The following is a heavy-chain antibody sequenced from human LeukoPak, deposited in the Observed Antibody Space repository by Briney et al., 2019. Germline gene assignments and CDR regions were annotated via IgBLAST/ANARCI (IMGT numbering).Heavy chain of an antibody. CDR3: ARQGKQQLVRSFDY. D-gene: IGHD6-13*01. J-gene: IGHJ4*02. Sequence: PSETLSLTCTVSGGSISSYYWSWIRQPPGKGLEWIGYIYYSGSTNYNPSLKSRVTISVDTSKNQFSLKLSSVTAADTAVYYCARQGKQQLVRSFDYWGQGTLVTVSS. V-gene: IGHV4-59*08. CDR1: GGSISSYY. CDR2: IYYSGST.